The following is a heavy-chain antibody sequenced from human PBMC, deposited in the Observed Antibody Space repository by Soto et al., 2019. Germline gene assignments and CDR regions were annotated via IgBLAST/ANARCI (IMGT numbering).Heavy chain of an antibody. V-gene: IGHV1-18*01. Sequence: QVQLVQSGAEVKKPGASVKVSCKASGYTFTSYGISWVRQAPGQGLEWMGWISAYTGNTNYAQKLQGRVTMTTDTSPSTAAMERRSRRSGDTAVAYCARGGSRWPNSFDPWGQGTLVTVSS. CDR2: ISAYTGNT. CDR1: GYTFTSYG. J-gene: IGHJ5*02. CDR3: ARGGSRWPNSFDP. D-gene: IGHD6-13*01.